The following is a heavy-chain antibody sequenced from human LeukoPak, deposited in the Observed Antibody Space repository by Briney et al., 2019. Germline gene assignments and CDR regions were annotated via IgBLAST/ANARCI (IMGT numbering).Heavy chain of an antibody. V-gene: IGHV3-7*03. D-gene: IGHD6-13*01. J-gene: IGHJ4*02. CDR3: ARDIAAAGFFDY. CDR1: GFTFSNYW. CDR2: IKEDGSEK. Sequence: GGSLRLSCAASGFTFSNYWMTWVRQAPGKGLEWVANIKEDGSEKYYVDSVKGRFTISRDNAKNSLYLQMNSLRAEDTAVYYCARDIAAAGFFDYWGQGTLVTVSS.